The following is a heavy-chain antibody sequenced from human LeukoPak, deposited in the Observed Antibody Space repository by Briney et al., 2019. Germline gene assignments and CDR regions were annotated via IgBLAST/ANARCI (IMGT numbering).Heavy chain of an antibody. CDR1: GYSFTSYW. D-gene: IGHD5-12*01. CDR2: IYPVDSYT. V-gene: IGHV5-51*01. J-gene: IGHJ4*02. CDR3: ASHQTNSGXDNFXX. Sequence: GESLKISCKGSGYSFTSYWIGWVRQMPRKGLEGMGIIYPVDSYTRYSTSFQGQVTISADKSISTAYLQWSRLKASDTAMYYCASHQTNSGXDNFXXWGQGTLVTV.